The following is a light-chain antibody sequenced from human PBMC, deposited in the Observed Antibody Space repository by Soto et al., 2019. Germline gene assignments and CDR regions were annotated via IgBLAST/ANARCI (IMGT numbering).Light chain of an antibody. Sequence: QSVLTQPPSVSGAPGQRVTISCTGSSSNIGAGYDVHWYQQLPGTAPKLLLYGNSNRPSGVPDRFSGSKSGTSASLAITGLQAEDEADYYCSSYTSSNSYVFGSGTKVTVL. CDR1: SSNIGAGYD. J-gene: IGLJ1*01. CDR3: SSYTSSNSYV. V-gene: IGLV1-40*01. CDR2: GNS.